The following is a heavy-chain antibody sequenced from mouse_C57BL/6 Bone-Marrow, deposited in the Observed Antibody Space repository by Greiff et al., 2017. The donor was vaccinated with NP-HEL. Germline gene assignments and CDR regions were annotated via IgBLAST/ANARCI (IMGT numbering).Heavy chain of an antibody. V-gene: IGHV1-55*01. CDR3: ARSSSGYPWCAY. J-gene: IGHJ3*01. CDR1: GYTFTSYW. CDR2: IYPGSGST. D-gene: IGHD3-2*02. Sequence: QVQLQQPGAELVKPGASVKMSCKASGYTFTSYWITWVKQRPGQGLEWIGDIYPGSGSTNYNEKFKSKATLTVDTSSSTAYMQLSSLTSEDSAVYYCARSSSGYPWCAYWGQGTLVTVSA.